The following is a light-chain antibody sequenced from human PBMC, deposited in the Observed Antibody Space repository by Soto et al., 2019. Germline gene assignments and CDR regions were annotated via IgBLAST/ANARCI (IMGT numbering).Light chain of an antibody. Sequence: DIQMTQSPSTLSASVGDRVTITFRASQSIINWLGWYQQKPGKAPKLLIYKASSLESGVPSRFSGSGSGTDFTLTINRLQPDDFATYYCQHYNSFPWTFGQGTKVDI. V-gene: IGKV1-5*03. J-gene: IGKJ1*01. CDR3: QHYNSFPWT. CDR1: QSIINW. CDR2: KAS.